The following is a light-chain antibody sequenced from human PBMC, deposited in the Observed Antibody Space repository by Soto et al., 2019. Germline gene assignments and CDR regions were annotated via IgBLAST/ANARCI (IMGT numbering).Light chain of an antibody. CDR2: DVS. CDR3: TSYSSTSTLVV. CDR1: SSDVAGYNY. V-gene: IGLV2-14*03. J-gene: IGLJ2*01. Sequence: QSALTQPASVSGSPGQSITISCTGTSSDVAGYNYVSWYKQHPGKAPKLMIYDVSNRPSGVSNRFSGSKSGNTASLTISGLQVEDEADYYCTSYSSTSTLVVFGGGTKLTVL.